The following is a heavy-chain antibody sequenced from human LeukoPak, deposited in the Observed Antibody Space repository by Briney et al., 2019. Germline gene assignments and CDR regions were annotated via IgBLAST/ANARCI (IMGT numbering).Heavy chain of an antibody. CDR3: AKPDVVVVAATFHYGMDV. V-gene: IGHV3-23*01. D-gene: IGHD2-15*01. CDR2: ISGSGSGT. Sequence: GGSLRLSCAASGLTFSSYAMIWVRQPPGKGLEWVSAISGSGSGTHYADSVKGRFTISRDNSKNTVYLQMNSLRAEDTAVYYCAKPDVVVVAATFHYGMDVWGQGTTVTVSS. CDR1: GLTFSSYA. J-gene: IGHJ6*02.